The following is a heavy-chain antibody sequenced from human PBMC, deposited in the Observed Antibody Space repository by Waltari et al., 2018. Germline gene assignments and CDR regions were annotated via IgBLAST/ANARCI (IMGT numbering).Heavy chain of an antibody. D-gene: IGHD3-9*01. Sequence: QVQLQESGPGLVKPSQTLSLTCTVSGGSISSGDYYWSWIRQPPGKGLEWIGYIYYSGSTHYNPSLKSRVTISVYTSKNQFSLKLSSVTAADTAVYYCARDLYYDILTGSSGGAFDIWGQGTMVTVSS. CDR2: IYYSGST. CDR1: GGSISSGDYY. J-gene: IGHJ3*02. V-gene: IGHV4-30-4*08. CDR3: ARDLYYDILTGSSGGAFDI.